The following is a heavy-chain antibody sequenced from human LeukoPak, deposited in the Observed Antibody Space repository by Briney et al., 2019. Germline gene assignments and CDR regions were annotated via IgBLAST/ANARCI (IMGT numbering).Heavy chain of an antibody. D-gene: IGHD3-3*01. CDR2: RKRDGSEK. J-gene: IGHJ4*02. Sequence: WESLTLSCAASGFTFSNYWMTWGCQAPGEGMEWVGNRKRDGSEKYYVDSVKGRFTIFRDNAKKSLYLHMNCRRTEDTAVFYCSRDFRFLEDYWGQGTLVTVSS. CDR1: GFTFSNYW. V-gene: IGHV3-7*01. CDR3: SRDFRFLEDY.